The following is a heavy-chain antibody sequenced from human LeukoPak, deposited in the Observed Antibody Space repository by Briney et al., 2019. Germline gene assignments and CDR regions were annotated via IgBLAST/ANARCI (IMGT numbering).Heavy chain of an antibody. D-gene: IGHD3-3*01. J-gene: IGHJ4*02. V-gene: IGHV5-51*01. Sequence: GESLKISCKGSGYSFSSYWIGWVRQMPGKGLEWMGIIYPGDSDTRYSPSFQGQVAVSADKSISTAYLQWSSLKASDTAMYYCARTNTIFGMAPFDYWGQGTLVTVSS. CDR1: GYSFSSYW. CDR3: ARTNTIFGMAPFDY. CDR2: IYPGDSDT.